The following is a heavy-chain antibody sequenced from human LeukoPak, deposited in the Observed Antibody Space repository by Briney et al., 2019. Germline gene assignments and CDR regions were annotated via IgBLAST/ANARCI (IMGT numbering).Heavy chain of an antibody. CDR3: ARARVGVNYFDY. V-gene: IGHV1-2*06. Sequence: ASVKVSCKASGYTFTGYYMHWVRQAPGQGLEWMGRINPNSGGTNYAQKFQGRVTMTRDTSISTAYMELSRLRSDDTAAYYCARARVGVNYFDYWGQGTLVTVSS. J-gene: IGHJ4*02. D-gene: IGHD2-8*01. CDR1: GYTFTGYY. CDR2: INPNSGGT.